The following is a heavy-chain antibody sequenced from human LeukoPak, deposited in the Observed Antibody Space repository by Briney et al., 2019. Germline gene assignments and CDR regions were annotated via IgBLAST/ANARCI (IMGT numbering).Heavy chain of an antibody. J-gene: IGHJ4*02. V-gene: IGHV4-4*07. CDR3: ARGAEYYAIWRGYAGYSDY. CDR2: IYTSGST. Sequence: RPSETLSLTCTVSGGSISSYYWSWIRQPAGKGLEWIGRIYTSGSTNYNPSLKSRVTMSVDTSKNQFSLKLNSVTAADTAVYFCARGAEYYAIWRGYAGYSDYWGQGISVTVSS. CDR1: GGSISSYY. D-gene: IGHD3-3*01.